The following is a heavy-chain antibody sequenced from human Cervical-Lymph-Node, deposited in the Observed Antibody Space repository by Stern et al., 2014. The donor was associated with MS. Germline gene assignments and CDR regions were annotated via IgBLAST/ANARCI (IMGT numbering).Heavy chain of an antibody. J-gene: IGHJ6*02. V-gene: IGHV4-4*02. CDR2: IYHSVRT. CDR3: ARGPVTPHYYYGMDV. D-gene: IGHD4-23*01. CDR1: GGSISSSNW. Sequence: QLQLQESGPGLVKPSGTLSLTCAVSGGSISSSNWWSWVRQPPGKGLEWIGEIYHSVRTNYNPSLKSRVTISVDKSKNQFSLKLSSVTAADTAVYYCARGPVTPHYYYGMDVWGQGTTVTVSS.